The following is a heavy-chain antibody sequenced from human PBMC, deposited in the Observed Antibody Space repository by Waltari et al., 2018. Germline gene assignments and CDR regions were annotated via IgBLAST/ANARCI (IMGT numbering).Heavy chain of an antibody. Sequence: QVQLQESGPGLVKPSQTLSLTCTVSGGSISSGSYYWSWIRQPAGEGLEWIGRIYTSRSTKYNPALKSRVTISVDTSKNQFSLKLSSVTAADTAVYYCARSRAAAGTHFDYWGQGTLVTVSS. CDR1: GGSISSGSYY. CDR3: ARSRAAAGTHFDY. V-gene: IGHV4-61*02. D-gene: IGHD6-13*01. J-gene: IGHJ4*02. CDR2: IYTSRST.